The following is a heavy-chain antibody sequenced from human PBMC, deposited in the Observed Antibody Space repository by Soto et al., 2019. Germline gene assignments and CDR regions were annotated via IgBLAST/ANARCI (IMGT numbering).Heavy chain of an antibody. V-gene: IGHV2-5*02. CDR2: IYWDDDK. CDR1: GFSLTTSGVG. CDR3: AHRGYMSGNWDQGYFDY. J-gene: IGHJ4*02. D-gene: IGHD7-27*01. Sequence: QITLMESGPTRVKPTQTLTLTCTFSGFSLTTSGVGVGWIRKTPGKALEWLAVIYWDDDKRYSPSLKSRLTITKDTSKNQVVLTMAYMDPVDTATYFCAHRGYMSGNWDQGYFDYWGQGTLVTASS.